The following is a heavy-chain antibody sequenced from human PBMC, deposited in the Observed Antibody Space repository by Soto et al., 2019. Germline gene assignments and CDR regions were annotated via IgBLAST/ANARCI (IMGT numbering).Heavy chain of an antibody. J-gene: IGHJ4*02. D-gene: IGHD2-2*01. V-gene: IGHV3-33*01. CDR3: ARPGGYCTSTNCPGPFGY. CDR2: IWYDGSNK. Sequence: HPGGSLRLSCAASGFTFSNYGMHWVRQAPGKGLEWVAVIWYDGSNKYYADSVKGRFTISRDNSKNTLYLQMNSLRAEDTAVYYCARPGGYCTSTNCPGPFGYWGQGTLVTVSS. CDR1: GFTFSNYG.